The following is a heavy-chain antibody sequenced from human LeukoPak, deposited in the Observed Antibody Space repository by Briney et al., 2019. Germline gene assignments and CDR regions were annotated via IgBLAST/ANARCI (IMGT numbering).Heavy chain of an antibody. J-gene: IGHJ4*02. V-gene: IGHV3-23*01. Sequence: GGSLRLSCAASGFIFSTYGMSWVRQAPGKGLEWVSSIISSGGSTYYADSVKGRFTNSRDNSKNTLYLQMNSLRAEDTAVYYCAKGSGYSYGLYNFDYWGQGTLVTVSS. CDR3: AKGSGYSYGLYNFDY. CDR1: GFIFSTYG. CDR2: IISSGGST. D-gene: IGHD5-18*01.